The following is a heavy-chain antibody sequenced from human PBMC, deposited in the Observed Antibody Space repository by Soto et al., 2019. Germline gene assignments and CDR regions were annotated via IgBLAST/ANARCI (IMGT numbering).Heavy chain of an antibody. CDR1: GGSISSGGYY. J-gene: IGHJ5*02. CDR3: ARNHGGDPGSYPGAHWFDP. CDR2: IYYSGST. V-gene: IGHV4-31*03. Sequence: QVQLQESGPGLVKPSQTLSLTCTVSGGSISSGGYYWSWIRQHPGKGLEWIGYIYYSGSTYYNPSXXGRVTTPFDPXXSXFXXKLSSVTAADTAVYYCARNHGGDPGSYPGAHWFDPCGQGTLVTVSS. D-gene: IGHD3-10*01.